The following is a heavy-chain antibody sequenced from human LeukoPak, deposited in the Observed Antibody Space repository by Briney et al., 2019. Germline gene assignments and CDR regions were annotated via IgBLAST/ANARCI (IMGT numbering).Heavy chain of an antibody. J-gene: IGHJ1*01. CDR1: GFTFSSYS. CDR3: ARGWGSSAEYFQH. Sequence: PGGSLRLSCAASGFTFSSYSMNWVRQAPGKGLEWVSSISSSSSYIYYADSVKGRFTISRDNAKNSLYLQMNSLRAEDTVVYYCARGWGSSAEYFQHWGQGTLVTVSS. CDR2: ISSSSSYI. D-gene: IGHD7-27*01. V-gene: IGHV3-21*01.